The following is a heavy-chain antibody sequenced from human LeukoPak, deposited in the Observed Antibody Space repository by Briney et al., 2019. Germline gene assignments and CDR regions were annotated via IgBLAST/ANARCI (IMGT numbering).Heavy chain of an antibody. V-gene: IGHV3-13*01. J-gene: IGHJ3*02. D-gene: IGHD4-23*01. CDR3: ARATVGFDI. Sequence: WIRENPGNGLEWASGIGIAGATRYIGCVKGRFTLSRESAQNSLYLQMNSLKALDTAAYHRARATVGFDIWGHGTMVTVP. CDR2: IGIAGAT.